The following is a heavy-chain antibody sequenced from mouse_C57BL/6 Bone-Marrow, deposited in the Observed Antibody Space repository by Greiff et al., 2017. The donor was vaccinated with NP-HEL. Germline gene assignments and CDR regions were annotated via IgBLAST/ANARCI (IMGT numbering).Heavy chain of an antibody. V-gene: IGHV1-69*01. CDR1: GYTFTSYW. Sequence: QVQLQQPGAELVMPGASVKLSCKASGYTFTSYWMHWVKQRPGQGLEWIGEIDPSDSYTNYNQKFKGKSTLTVDKSSSTAYMQLSSLTSEDSAVYYCANLGPNYYGNSWWYFDVWGTGTTVTVSS. CDR2: IDPSDSYT. D-gene: IGHD1-1*01. J-gene: IGHJ1*03. CDR3: ANLGPNYYGNSWWYFDV.